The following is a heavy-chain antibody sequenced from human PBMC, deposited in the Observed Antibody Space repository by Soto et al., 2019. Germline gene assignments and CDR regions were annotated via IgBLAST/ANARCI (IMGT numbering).Heavy chain of an antibody. V-gene: IGHV3-64*01. CDR1: GFTFSSYA. J-gene: IGHJ4*02. CDR3: VRDDVGVGIDY. Sequence: GGSLRLSCAASGFTFSSYAMHWVRQAPGKGLEYVSAISSNGGSTYYANSVKGRLTISRDNAKNTVYLQMISLRAEDTAVYYCVRDDVGVGIDYWGLGTLVTVSS. CDR2: ISSNGGST. D-gene: IGHD1-26*01.